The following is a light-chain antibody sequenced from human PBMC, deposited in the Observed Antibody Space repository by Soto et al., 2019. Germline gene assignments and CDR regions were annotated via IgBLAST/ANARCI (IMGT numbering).Light chain of an antibody. CDR3: SSYTSSSTSWV. V-gene: IGLV2-14*01. CDR1: SSDVGGYNY. CDR2: DVS. J-gene: IGLJ3*02. Sequence: QSALTQPASVSGSPGQSITISCTGTSSDVGGYNYVSWYQQHPGKAPKLMIYDVSNRPSGVSNRFSGSKSGNTASLTISGLQAEDEADYYCSSYTSSSTSWVFDGGTKVTVL.